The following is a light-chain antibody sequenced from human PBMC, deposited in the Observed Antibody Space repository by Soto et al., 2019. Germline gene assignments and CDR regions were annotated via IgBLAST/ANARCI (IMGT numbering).Light chain of an antibody. CDR3: QQRSNWPPIT. Sequence: EIVLTQSPATLSLSPGERATLSCRASQSVGSYLAWYQQRPGQAPRLLIYDASNRAAGIPARFSGSGSGTDFTLTISSLQSEDSAAYYCQQRSNWPPITFGQGTRLEIK. CDR2: DAS. CDR1: QSVGSY. V-gene: IGKV3-11*01. J-gene: IGKJ5*01.